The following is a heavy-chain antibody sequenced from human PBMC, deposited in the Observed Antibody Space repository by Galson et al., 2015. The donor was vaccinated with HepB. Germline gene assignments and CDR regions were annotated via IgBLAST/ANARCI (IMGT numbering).Heavy chain of an antibody. V-gene: IGHV1-18*04. J-gene: IGHJ6*02. D-gene: IGHD6-13*01. CDR2: INTYNGDT. Sequence: SVKVSCKASDYTFTSYGISWVRQAPGQGLEWMGWINTYNGDTNYAQSLQGRVTMTTDTSTSTAYMELKSLRSDDTAVYYCARDEQQLIRAPYYYYALDVWGQGTTVTVSS. CDR3: ARDEQQLIRAPYYYYALDV. CDR1: DYTFTSYG.